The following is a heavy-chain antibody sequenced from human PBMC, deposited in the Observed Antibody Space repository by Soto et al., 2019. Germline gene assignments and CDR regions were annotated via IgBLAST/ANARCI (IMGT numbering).Heavy chain of an antibody. J-gene: IGHJ4*02. V-gene: IGHV3-30-3*01. D-gene: IGHD5-18*01. CDR1: GFTFSSYA. Sequence: GGSLRLSCAASGFTFSSYAMHWVRQAPGKGLEWVAVISYDGSNKYYADSVKGRFTISRDNSKNTLYLQMNSLRAEDTAVYYCARDQSGYSYGLGDYWGQGTLVTVSS. CDR3: ARDQSGYSYGLGDY. CDR2: ISYDGSNK.